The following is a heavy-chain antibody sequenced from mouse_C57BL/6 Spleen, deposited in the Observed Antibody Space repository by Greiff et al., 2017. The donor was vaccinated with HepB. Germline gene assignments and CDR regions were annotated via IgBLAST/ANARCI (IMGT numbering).Heavy chain of an antibody. D-gene: IGHD2-4*01. CDR2: IDPETGGT. Sequence: QVQLKESGAELVRPGASVTLSCKASGYTFTDYEMHWVKQTPVHGLEWIGAIDPETGGTAYNQKFKGKAILTADKSSSTAYMELRSLTSEDSAVYYCTRKGLSYDYERYYFDYWGQGTTLTVSS. CDR1: GYTFTDYE. V-gene: IGHV1-15*01. CDR3: TRKGLSYDYERYYFDY. J-gene: IGHJ2*01.